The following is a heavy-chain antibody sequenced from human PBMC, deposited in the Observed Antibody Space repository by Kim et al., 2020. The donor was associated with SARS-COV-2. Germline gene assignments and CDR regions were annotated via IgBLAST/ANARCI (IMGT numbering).Heavy chain of an antibody. CDR2: IYYSGST. J-gene: IGHJ6*02. CDR1: GGSISSGGYY. V-gene: IGHV4-31*03. D-gene: IGHD3-10*01. Sequence: SETLSLTCTVSGGSISSGGYYWSWIRQHPGKGLEWIGYIYYSGSTYYNPSLKSRVTISVDTSKNQFSLKLSSVTAADTAVYYCARENVRATPTGYYGMDVWGQGTTVTVSS. CDR3: ARENVRATPTGYYGMDV.